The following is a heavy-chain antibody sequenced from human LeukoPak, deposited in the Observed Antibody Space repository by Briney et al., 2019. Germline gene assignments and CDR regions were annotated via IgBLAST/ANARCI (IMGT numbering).Heavy chain of an antibody. J-gene: IGHJ5*02. CDR2: IYSGGNT. V-gene: IGHV3-53*01. CDR1: GFSVSSNY. CDR3: ARGAVADPYNWFDP. D-gene: IGHD6-19*01. Sequence: GGSLRLSCAASGFSVSSNYMSWVRQTPGKGLECVSLIYSGGNTYYADSVKGRFTISRDHSKNTLYLQMNSLRAEDTAVYYCARGAVADPYNWFDPWGQGTLVTVSS.